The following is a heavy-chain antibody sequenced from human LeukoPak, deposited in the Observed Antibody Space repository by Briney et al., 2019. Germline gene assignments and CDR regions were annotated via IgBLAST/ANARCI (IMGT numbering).Heavy chain of an antibody. CDR1: GGSISSSSYY. J-gene: IGHJ4*02. CDR2: IYYSGST. Sequence: SETLSLTCTVSGGSISSSSYYWGWIRQPPGKGLEWIGSIYYSGSTYYNPSLKSRVTISVDTSKNQFSLKLSSVTAADTAVYYCARDGRYCSSTSCYIGFGYWGQGTLVTVSS. CDR3: ARDGRYCSSTSCYIGFGY. V-gene: IGHV4-39*07. D-gene: IGHD2-2*02.